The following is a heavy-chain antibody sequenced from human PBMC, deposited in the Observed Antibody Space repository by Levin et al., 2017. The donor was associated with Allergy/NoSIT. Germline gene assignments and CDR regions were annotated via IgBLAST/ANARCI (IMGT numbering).Heavy chain of an antibody. J-gene: IGHJ4*02. V-gene: IGHV3-30-3*01. CDR2: ISYDGSNK. CDR1: GFTFSGYA. Sequence: LSLTCAASGFTFSGYAMHWVRQAPGKGLEWVAVISYDGSNKYYADSVKGRFTISRDNSKNTLYLQMNSLRVEDTAVYYCARAITVTTGAFDYWGQGTLVTVSS. D-gene: IGHD4-11*01. CDR3: ARAITVTTGAFDY.